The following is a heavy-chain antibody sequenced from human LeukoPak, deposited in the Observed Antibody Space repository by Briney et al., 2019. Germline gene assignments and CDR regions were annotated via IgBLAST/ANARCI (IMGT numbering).Heavy chain of an antibody. D-gene: IGHD2-2*01. J-gene: IGHJ4*02. Sequence: GASVKVSCKASGYTFTDYYMHWVRQAPGQGLEWMGRINPKSGGSNYAQSFRGRVTMTRDTSINTAYMELSGLRSDDTAVYYCARGTSSSPYYFDYWGQGTLVTVSS. CDR1: GYTFTDYY. V-gene: IGHV1-2*06. CDR2: INPKSGGS. CDR3: ARGTSSSPYYFDY.